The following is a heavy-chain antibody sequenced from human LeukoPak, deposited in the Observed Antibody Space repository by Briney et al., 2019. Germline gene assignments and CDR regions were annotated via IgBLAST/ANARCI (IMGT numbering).Heavy chain of an antibody. D-gene: IGHD5-24*01. CDR3: ARVGWDGYNNWFDP. V-gene: IGHV3-11*05. CDR1: GFTFSDYY. CDR2: ISSSSSYT. Sequence: AGGSLRLSCAASGFTFSDYYMSWIRQAPGKGLEWVSYISSSSSYTNYADSVKGRFTISRDNAKNSLYLQMNSLRAEDTAVCYCARVGWDGYNNWFDPWGQGTLVTVSS. J-gene: IGHJ5*02.